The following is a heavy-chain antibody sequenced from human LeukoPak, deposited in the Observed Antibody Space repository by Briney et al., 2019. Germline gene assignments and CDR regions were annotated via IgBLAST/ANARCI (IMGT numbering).Heavy chain of an antibody. Sequence: SETLSLTCAVYGGSFSGYYWSWIRQPPGKGLEWIGEINHSGSTNYNPSLKSRVTISVDTSKNQFSLKLSSVTAADTAVYYCASGGVVANRYYFDYWGQGTLVTVSS. J-gene: IGHJ4*02. CDR3: ASGGVVANRYYFDY. D-gene: IGHD3-22*01. CDR1: GGSFSGYY. CDR2: INHSGST. V-gene: IGHV4-34*01.